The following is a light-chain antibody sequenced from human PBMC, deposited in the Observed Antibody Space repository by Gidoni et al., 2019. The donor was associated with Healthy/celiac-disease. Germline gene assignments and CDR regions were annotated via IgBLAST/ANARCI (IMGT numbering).Light chain of an antibody. J-gene: IGKJ1*01. CDR1: QSVSSSY. CDR2: GAS. V-gene: IGKV3-20*01. Sequence: EIVLTQSPGTLSLSPGERATLSCRSSQSVSSSYLAWYQQKPGQAPRLLIYGASSTATGIPDRFSGSGSGTDFTLTISRLEPEYFAVYYCQQYGSSPPWLFXXXTKVEIK. CDR3: QQYGSSPPWL.